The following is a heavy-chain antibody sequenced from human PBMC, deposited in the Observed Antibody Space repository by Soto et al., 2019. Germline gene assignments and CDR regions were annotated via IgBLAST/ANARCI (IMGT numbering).Heavy chain of an antibody. J-gene: IGHJ6*02. D-gene: IGHD1-20*01. CDR3: ARMVLGNYYYYGMDV. CDR2: IYYSGST. Sequence: SETLSLTCTVSGGSVSSGSYYWSWIRQPPGKGLEWIGYIYYSGSTNYNPSLESRVTISVDTSKNQFSLKLSSVTAADTAVYYCARMVLGNYYYYGMDVWGQGTTVTVSS. CDR1: GGSVSSGSYY. V-gene: IGHV4-61*01.